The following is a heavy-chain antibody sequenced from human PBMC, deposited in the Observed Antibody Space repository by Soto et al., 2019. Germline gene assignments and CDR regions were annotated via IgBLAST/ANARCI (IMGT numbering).Heavy chain of an antibody. D-gene: IGHD1-1*01. CDR1: GFSVTTYR. CDR3: TIGTSTTSGPVY. V-gene: IGHV3-53*01. J-gene: IGHJ4*02. Sequence: EVRLVESGGGLIQSGGSLRLSCAASGFSVTTYRMSWVRQAPGKGLEWVSVIYGGGSTVYAASVKGRFTVSRDDSKNIVYVEMNSLTAEDTAVYYCTIGTSTTSGPVYWGQGTPVTVSS. CDR2: IYGGGST.